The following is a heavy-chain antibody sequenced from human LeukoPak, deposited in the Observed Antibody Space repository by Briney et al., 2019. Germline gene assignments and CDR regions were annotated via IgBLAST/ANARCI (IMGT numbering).Heavy chain of an antibody. Sequence: GASVKVSCKASGYTLTSYYMHWVRQAPGQGLEWMGIINPSGGSTSYAQKFQGRVTMTRDTSTSTVYMELSSLRSEDTAVYYCARDWRKFGYFDYWGQGTLVTVSS. V-gene: IGHV1-46*01. D-gene: IGHD3-3*01. J-gene: IGHJ4*02. CDR3: ARDWRKFGYFDY. CDR2: INPSGGST. CDR1: GYTLTSYY.